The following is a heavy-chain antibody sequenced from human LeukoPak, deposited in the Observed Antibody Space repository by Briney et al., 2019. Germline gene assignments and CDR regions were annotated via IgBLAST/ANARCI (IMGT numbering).Heavy chain of an antibody. CDR2: INSDGSST. Sequence: GGSLRLSCAASGFTFSSYAMSWVRQAPGKGLVWVSRINSDGSSTSYADSVKGRFTISRDNAKNTLYLQMNSLRAEDTAVYCCARSCPRGDGSGSYYNPYYALRADDLSTFDYWGQGTLVTVSS. CDR1: GFTFSSYA. J-gene: IGHJ4*02. CDR3: ARSCPRGDGSGSYYNPYYALRADDLSTFDY. D-gene: IGHD3-10*01. V-gene: IGHV3-74*01.